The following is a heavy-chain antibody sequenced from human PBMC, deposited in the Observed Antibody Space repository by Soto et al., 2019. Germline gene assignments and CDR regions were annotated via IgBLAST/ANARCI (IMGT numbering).Heavy chain of an antibody. CDR3: ARDYADPPHYYFGLDV. J-gene: IGHJ6*02. CDR1: GFSLNTNGVG. CDR2: IYWDDDK. Sequence: QITLKESGPTLVKPTQTLTLTCTFSGFSLNTNGVGVAWIRQPPGKALECLALIYWDDDKRYSPSLKTRLSITKDTSNHQVVLTMTNMYPVDKATYYCARDYADPPHYYFGLDVWGQGTTVTVSS. V-gene: IGHV2-5*02. D-gene: IGHD4-17*01.